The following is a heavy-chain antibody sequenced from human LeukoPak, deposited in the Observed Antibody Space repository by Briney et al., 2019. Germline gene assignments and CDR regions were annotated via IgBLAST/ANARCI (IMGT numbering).Heavy chain of an antibody. J-gene: IGHJ1*01. Sequence: SGTLSLTCTVSGGSISSRSYYWGWIRQPPGKGLEWIGEIYYSGRAYYNSSLKSRLTISVDTSWNQFSLTLSSVTAADTGVYYCARRRYYDSTGYLDWGQGTLVSVST. CDR1: GGSISSRSYY. D-gene: IGHD3-22*01. CDR2: IYYSGRA. V-gene: IGHV4-39*01. CDR3: ARRRYYDSTGYLD.